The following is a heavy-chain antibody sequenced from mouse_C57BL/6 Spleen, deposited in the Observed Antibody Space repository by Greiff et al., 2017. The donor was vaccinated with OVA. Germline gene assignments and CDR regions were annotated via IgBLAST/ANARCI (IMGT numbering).Heavy chain of an antibody. CDR2: ISSGGDYI. CDR3: TRDGYSNYWAY. J-gene: IGHJ3*01. V-gene: IGHV5-9-1*02. Sequence: EVQLVESGEGLVKPGGSLKLSCAASGFTFSSYAMSWVRQTPEKRLEWVAYISSGGDYIYYADTVKGRFTISSDNARNTLYLHMSSLTSENTAMYYCTRDGYSNYWAYWGQGTLVTVSA. CDR1: GFTFSSYA. D-gene: IGHD2-5*01.